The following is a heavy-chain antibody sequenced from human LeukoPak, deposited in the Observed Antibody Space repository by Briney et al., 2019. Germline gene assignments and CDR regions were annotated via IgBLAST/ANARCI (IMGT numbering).Heavy chain of an antibody. V-gene: IGHV3-48*03. J-gene: IGHJ6*03. CDR2: ISSSGSTI. CDR3: ARVGPYHYYYYYYMDV. Sequence: GGSLRLSCAASGFTFSTFAMIWVRQPPGKGLEWVSYISSSGSTIYYADSVKGRFTISRDNAKNSLYLQMNSLRAEDTAVYYCARVGPYHYYYYYYMDVWGKGTTVTISS. D-gene: IGHD1-14*01. CDR1: GFTFSTFA.